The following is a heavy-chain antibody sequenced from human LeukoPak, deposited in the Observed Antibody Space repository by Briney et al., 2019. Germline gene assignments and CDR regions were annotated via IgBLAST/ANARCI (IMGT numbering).Heavy chain of an antibody. D-gene: IGHD4-11*01. Sequence: GGSLRLSCAASGFTFSSYAMSWVRQAPGKGLEGVSAISGSGGSTYYADSVKRRFTISRDNSKNTLYLQMNSLRAEDTAVYYCAKQYSNYDFDYWGQGTLVTVSS. CDR1: GFTFSSYA. CDR3: AKQYSNYDFDY. V-gene: IGHV3-23*01. CDR2: ISGSGGST. J-gene: IGHJ4*02.